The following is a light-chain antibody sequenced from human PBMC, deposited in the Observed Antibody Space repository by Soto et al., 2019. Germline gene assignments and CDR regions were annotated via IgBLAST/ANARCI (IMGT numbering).Light chain of an antibody. CDR1: HDVSVS. J-gene: IGKJ2*01. V-gene: IGKV3-11*01. CDR3: QQRASWPYT. Sequence: MQSPATLSLSPGEGATLSCRASHDVSVSLVWYRQRPGQSPRLLIHDASNRATGISARFSGSGSGTDFTLTIGSLEPEESALYYCQQRASWPYTSGQGTKVDIK. CDR2: DAS.